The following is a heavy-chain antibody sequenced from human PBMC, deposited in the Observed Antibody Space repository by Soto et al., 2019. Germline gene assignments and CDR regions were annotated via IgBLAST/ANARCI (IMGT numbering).Heavy chain of an antibody. CDR1: GFTFSDYY. J-gene: IGHJ4*02. CDR2: ISSSGGTI. V-gene: IGHV3-11*01. CDR3: ARDGLGTWVQKSYFDY. Sequence: GGSLRLSCAASGFTFSDYYMGWIRQAPGKGLECVSYISSSGGTIYYADSVKGRFTISRDNAKNSLYLQMNSLRAEDTAVYYCARDGLGTWVQKSYFDYWGQGTLVTVSS. D-gene: IGHD1-1*01.